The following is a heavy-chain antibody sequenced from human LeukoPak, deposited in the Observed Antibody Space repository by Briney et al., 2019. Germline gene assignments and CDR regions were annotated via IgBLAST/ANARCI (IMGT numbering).Heavy chain of an antibody. CDR1: GFTFSSYW. CDR2: IKQDGSER. V-gene: IGHV3-7*03. CDR3: ARERESSGYFDS. J-gene: IGHJ5*01. D-gene: IGHD3-3*01. Sequence: GALRLSCAASGFTFSSYWMSWVRQAPGKGLEWVASIKQDGSERYYVDSVKGRFTISRDNAKNSLYLQMDSLRADDTAVYYCARERESSGYFDSWGQGILVTVS.